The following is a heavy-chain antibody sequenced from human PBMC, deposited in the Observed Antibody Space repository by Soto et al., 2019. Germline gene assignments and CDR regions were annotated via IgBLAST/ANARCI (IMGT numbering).Heavy chain of an antibody. CDR1: GFTFRHYG. V-gene: IGHV3-30*18. D-gene: IGHD5-18*01. CDR3: AKVGSYGYGSNSDVEY. CDR2: ISYDGSDK. J-gene: IGHJ4*02. Sequence: QVQLVESGGGVVQPGSSLRLSCAASGFTFRHYGMHWVRQAPGKGLEWVALISYDGSDKYYGDSVKGRFTISRDSSKNTLYLDVSSLRAEDTAVYYCAKVGSYGYGSNSDVEYWGQGTLVTVSS.